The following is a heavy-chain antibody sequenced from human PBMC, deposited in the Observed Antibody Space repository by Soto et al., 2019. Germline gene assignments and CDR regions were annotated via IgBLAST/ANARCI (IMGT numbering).Heavy chain of an antibody. CDR2: ISSSGSTI. V-gene: IGHV3-48*03. CDR3: AHRRYWFDY. D-gene: IGHD2-8*02. J-gene: IGHJ4*02. CDR1: GFTFSSYE. Sequence: PGGSLRLSCAASGFTFSSYEMNWVRQAPGKGLEWVSYISSSGSTIYYADSVKGRFTISRDNSKNSLYLQMNSLRAEDTAVYYCAHRRYWFDYWGQGTLVTVSS.